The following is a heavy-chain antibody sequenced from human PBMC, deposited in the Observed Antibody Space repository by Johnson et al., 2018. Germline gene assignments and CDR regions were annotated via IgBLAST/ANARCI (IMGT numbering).Heavy chain of an antibody. D-gene: IGHD6-19*01. CDR2: ISYDGSNK. J-gene: IGHJ4*02. CDR3: ARGSGWYEGYYFDY. V-gene: IGHV3-30-3*01. CDR1: GFTFSSYT. Sequence: QVQLVESGGGVVQXGRSLRLSCAASGFTFSSYTIHWVRQAPGKGLEWVAIISYDGSNKYYADSVKGRFTISRDNSKNTLYLQVNSLRPEDTAVYYCARGSGWYEGYYFDYWGQGTLVTVSS.